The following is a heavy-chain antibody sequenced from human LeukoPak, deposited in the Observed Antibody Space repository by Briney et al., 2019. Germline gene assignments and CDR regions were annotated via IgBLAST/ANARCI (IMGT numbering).Heavy chain of an antibody. D-gene: IGHD6-19*01. V-gene: IGHV3-64*02. J-gene: IGHJ4*02. CDR2: ISNNGEDT. Sequence: PGGSLRLSCVASGFTFITYAFHWVRQAPGKGLEYVSAISNNGEDTYYADSVKGRFTIPRDNSKNTLYLQMGSLRAEDMAVYYCVRGGGVVAGTYDYWGQGTLVTVSS. CDR1: GFTFITYA. CDR3: VRGGGVVAGTYDY.